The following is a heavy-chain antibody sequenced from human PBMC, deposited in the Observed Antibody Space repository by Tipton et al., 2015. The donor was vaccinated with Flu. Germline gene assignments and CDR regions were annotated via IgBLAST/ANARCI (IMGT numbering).Heavy chain of an antibody. CDR3: ARGPRGVVAATRLLSRYNWFDP. Sequence: TLSLTCAVYGGSFSGYYWSWIRQPPGKGLEWIGEINHSGSTNYNPSLKSRVTISVDTSKNQFSLKLSSVTAADTAVYYCARGPRGVVAATRLLSRYNWFDPWGQGTLVTVSS. CDR1: GGSFSGYY. D-gene: IGHD2-15*01. J-gene: IGHJ5*02. CDR2: INHSGST. V-gene: IGHV4-34*01.